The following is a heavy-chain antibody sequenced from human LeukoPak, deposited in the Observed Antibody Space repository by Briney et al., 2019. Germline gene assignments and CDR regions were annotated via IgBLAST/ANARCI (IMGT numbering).Heavy chain of an antibody. CDR1: GYTYTTDG. V-gene: IGHV1-18*01. CDR3: ARDRGIAEADSFDP. D-gene: IGHD6-13*01. CDR2: IDTYSGKT. Sequence: ASVKVSCRASGYTYTTDGISWVRQAPGQGLEWMGWIDTYSGKTNYAQKFQGRVTMTSDTSTSTAYMELRSLRSDDTAVYYCARDRGIAEADSFDPWGQGTLVTVSS. J-gene: IGHJ5*02.